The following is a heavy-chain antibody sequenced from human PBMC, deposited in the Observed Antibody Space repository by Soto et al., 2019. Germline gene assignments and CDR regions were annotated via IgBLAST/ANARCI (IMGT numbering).Heavy chain of an antibody. J-gene: IGHJ4*02. CDR2: ISWNSGSI. V-gene: IGHV3-9*01. Sequence: GGSLRLSCAASGFTFDDYAMHWVRQAPGKGLEWVSGISWNSGSIGYADSVKGRFTISRDNAKNSLYLQMNSLRAEDTALYYCAKAQNWNYVSYFDYWGQGTLVTVSS. CDR1: GFTFDDYA. CDR3: AKAQNWNYVSYFDY. D-gene: IGHD1-7*01.